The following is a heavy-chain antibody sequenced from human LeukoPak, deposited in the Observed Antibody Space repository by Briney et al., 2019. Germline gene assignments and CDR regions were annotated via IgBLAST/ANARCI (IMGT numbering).Heavy chain of an antibody. CDR3: ATWNFDSSGHDY. V-gene: IGHV1-18*01. D-gene: IGHD3-22*01. J-gene: IGHJ4*02. CDR1: GYTFTSYG. CDR2: ISAYNGNT. Sequence: ASVKVSCKASGYTFTSYGISWVRQAPGQGLEWMGWISAYNGNTNYAQKLQGRVTMTTDTSTSTAYMELSSLRSEDTAVYYCATWNFDSSGHDYWGQGTLVTVSS.